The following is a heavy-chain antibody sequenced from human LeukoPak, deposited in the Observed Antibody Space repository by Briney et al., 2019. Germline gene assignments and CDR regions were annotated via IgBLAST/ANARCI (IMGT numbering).Heavy chain of an antibody. CDR3: ATVRQTEWELLRHLRYYFDY. V-gene: IGHV3-23*01. CDR2: ISSTGGTT. J-gene: IGHJ4*02. Sequence: GGTLRLSCAASGITFSSYGMSWVRQAPGKGLEWVSSISSTGGTTYYADSVKGRFTISRDNSKNTLYLQMNSLRAGDTAVYYCATVRQTEWELLRHLRYYFDYWGQGSLVTVSS. CDR1: GITFSSYG. D-gene: IGHD1-26*01.